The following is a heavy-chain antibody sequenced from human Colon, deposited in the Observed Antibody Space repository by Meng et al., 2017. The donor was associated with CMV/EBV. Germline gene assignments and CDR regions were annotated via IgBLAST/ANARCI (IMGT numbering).Heavy chain of an antibody. V-gene: IGHV3-23*01. D-gene: IGHD2-15*01. CDR3: ARDGVVMDARNSFDI. Sequence: GGSLRLSCAASGFTFSNYFMNWVRQTPGKGLEWVSGISGSGGSTYYADSVKGRFTISRDNSKNTLYLQMNSLRAEDTAVYYCARDGVVMDARNSFDIWGPGKLVTVSS. CDR2: ISGSGGST. J-gene: IGHJ3*02. CDR1: GFTFSNYF.